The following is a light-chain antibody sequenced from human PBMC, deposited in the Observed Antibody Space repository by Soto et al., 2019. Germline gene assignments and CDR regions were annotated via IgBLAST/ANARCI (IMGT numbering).Light chain of an antibody. CDR3: QQYGSFPMT. V-gene: IGKV3-20*01. Sequence: EIVLTQSPGTLSLSPGERATLSCRASQSVSSNVAWYQQEPGQAPRLLIFDAFTRATGIPDRVSGSGSGTDFTLTISRLEPEDFAVYYCQQYGSFPMTFGQGTRLEIK. J-gene: IGKJ5*01. CDR1: QSVSSN. CDR2: DAF.